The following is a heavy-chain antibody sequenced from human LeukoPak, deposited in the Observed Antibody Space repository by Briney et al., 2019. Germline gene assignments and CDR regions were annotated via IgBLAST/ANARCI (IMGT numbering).Heavy chain of an antibody. CDR3: ARDKSEGAFDI. V-gene: IGHV3-11*01. CDR1: GFTFSDYY. CDR2: ISSSGSTI. J-gene: IGHJ3*02. Sequence: GGSLRLSCAASGFTFSDYYMSWLGQAPGKGLEWGSYISSSGSTIYYADPVKGRFTISRDNAKNSLYLQMNSLRAEDTAVYYCARDKSEGAFDIWGQGTMVTVSS.